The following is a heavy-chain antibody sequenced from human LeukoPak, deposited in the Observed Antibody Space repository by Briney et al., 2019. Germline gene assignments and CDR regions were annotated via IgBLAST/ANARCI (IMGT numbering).Heavy chain of an antibody. CDR1: GGSISSYY. Sequence: PSETLSLTCTVSGGSISSYYWSWIRQPAGKGLEWIGRIYTSGSTNYNPSLKSRATMSVDTSKNQFSLKLSSVTAADTAVYYCAREGNYYDSSGYYLLINWFDPWGQGTLVTVSS. CDR2: IYTSGST. V-gene: IGHV4-4*07. D-gene: IGHD3-22*01. J-gene: IGHJ5*02. CDR3: AREGNYYDSSGYYLLINWFDP.